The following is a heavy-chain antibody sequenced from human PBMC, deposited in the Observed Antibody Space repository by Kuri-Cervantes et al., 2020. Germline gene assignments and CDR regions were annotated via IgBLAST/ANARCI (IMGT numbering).Heavy chain of an antibody. CDR2: IKSKTDGGTT. D-gene: IGHD6-13*01. CDR3: TTVKDTGYSSSWFSFYYYYGMDV. CDR1: GFTFSNAW. Sequence: GESLKISCAASGFTFSNAWTSWVRQAPGKGLEWVGRIKSKTDGGTTDYAAPVKGRFTISRDDSKNTLYLQMNSLKTEDTAVYYCTTVKDTGYSSSWFSFYYYYGMDVWGQGTTVTVSS. V-gene: IGHV3-15*01. J-gene: IGHJ6*02.